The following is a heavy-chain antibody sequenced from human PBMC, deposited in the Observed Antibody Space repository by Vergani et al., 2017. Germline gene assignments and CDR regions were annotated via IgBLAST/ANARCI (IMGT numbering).Heavy chain of an antibody. V-gene: IGHV4-39*01. CDR3: ATLGIQLWMHFDY. Sequence: QLQLQESDPGLVKPSETLSLTCTVSGGSISSSSYYWGWIRQPPGKGLEWIGSIYYSGSTYYNPSLKSRVTISVDTSKNQFSLKLSSVTAADTAVYYCATLGIQLWMHFDYWGQGTLVTVSS. J-gene: IGHJ4*02. CDR2: IYYSGST. CDR1: GGSISSSSYY. D-gene: IGHD5-18*01.